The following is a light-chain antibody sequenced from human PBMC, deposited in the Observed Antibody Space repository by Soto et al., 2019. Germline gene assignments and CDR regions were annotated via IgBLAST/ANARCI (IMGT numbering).Light chain of an antibody. Sequence: EIVLTQSPGTLSLSPGQRSTLACRASQSVSNRYLAWYQQKPGQAPRLLIYGASTRATGIPARFSGSGSGTEFTLTIRSLQSEDFAVYYCQQYNNWPPVTFGPGTTVDIK. CDR3: QQYNNWPPVT. J-gene: IGKJ3*01. CDR1: QSVSNRY. CDR2: GAS. V-gene: IGKV3-15*01.